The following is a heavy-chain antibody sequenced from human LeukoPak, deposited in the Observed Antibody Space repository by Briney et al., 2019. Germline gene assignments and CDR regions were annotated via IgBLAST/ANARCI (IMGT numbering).Heavy chain of an antibody. CDR2: INPNSGGT. Sequence: ASVTVSCTASGYSFTGYYIRWVRQAPGQGLEWMGWINPNSGGTNYAQTLQGRVTMTRDTSISTAYMELSRLRSDDTAVYYCARGDIVVLPPGIPHNWFDPWGQGTLVTVSS. CDR1: GYSFTGYY. D-gene: IGHD2-2*02. J-gene: IGHJ5*02. V-gene: IGHV1-2*02. CDR3: ARGDIVVLPPGIPHNWFDP.